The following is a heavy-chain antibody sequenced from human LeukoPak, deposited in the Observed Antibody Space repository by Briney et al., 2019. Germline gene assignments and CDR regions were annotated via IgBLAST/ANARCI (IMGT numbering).Heavy chain of an antibody. Sequence: GGSLRLSCAASGFIFSDYTMNWVRQAPGKGLEWVSSITTSGSYIKYADSLKGRFTISRDNAKNSLDLQMNSLRAEDTAAYYCVRGGAYDSSGYYWFDSWGQGTLVTVSS. D-gene: IGHD3-22*01. J-gene: IGHJ5*01. V-gene: IGHV3-21*01. CDR1: GFIFSDYT. CDR2: ITTSGSYI. CDR3: VRGGAYDSSGYYWFDS.